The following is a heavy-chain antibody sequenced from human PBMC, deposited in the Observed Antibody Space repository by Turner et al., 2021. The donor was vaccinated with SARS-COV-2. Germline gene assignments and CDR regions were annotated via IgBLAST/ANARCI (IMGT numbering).Heavy chain of an antibody. CDR2: IYYSGCT. Sequence: QLQLQESGPGLVKPSETLSLTCPVSGGSISSSSYYWGWIRQPPGKGLEWIGSIYYSGCTYYNPSLKSRVTISVDTSKNQFSLKLSSVTAADTAVYYCARDGGDPPRYFQHWGQGTLVTVSS. CDR1: GGSISSSSYY. V-gene: IGHV4-39*02. J-gene: IGHJ1*01. CDR3: ARDGGDPPRYFQH. D-gene: IGHD2-21*02.